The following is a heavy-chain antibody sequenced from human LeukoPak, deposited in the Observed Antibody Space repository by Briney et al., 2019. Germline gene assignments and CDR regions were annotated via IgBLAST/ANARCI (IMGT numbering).Heavy chain of an antibody. Sequence: SETLSLTCTVSGGSISSYYWSWIRQPPGKGLEWIGYIYYSGSTNYNPSLKSRVTISVDTSKNQFSLKLSSVTAADTAVYYCARGSAAAGTGGYWGQGTLVTVSS. V-gene: IGHV4-59*08. D-gene: IGHD6-13*01. J-gene: IGHJ4*02. CDR1: GGSISSYY. CDR3: ARGSAAAGTGGY. CDR2: IYYSGST.